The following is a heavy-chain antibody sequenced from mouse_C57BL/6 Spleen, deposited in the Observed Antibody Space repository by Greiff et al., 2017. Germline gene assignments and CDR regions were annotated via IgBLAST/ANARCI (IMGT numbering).Heavy chain of an antibody. CDR2: ISDGGSYT. Sequence: EVQVVESGGGLVKPGGSLKLSCAASGFTFSSYAMSWVRQTPEKRLEWVATISDGGSYTYYPDNVKGRFTISRDNAKNNLYLQMSHLKSEDTAMYYCATVVSTRYFDVWGTGTTVTVSS. D-gene: IGHD1-1*01. V-gene: IGHV5-4*01. CDR3: ATVVSTRYFDV. CDR1: GFTFSSYA. J-gene: IGHJ1*03.